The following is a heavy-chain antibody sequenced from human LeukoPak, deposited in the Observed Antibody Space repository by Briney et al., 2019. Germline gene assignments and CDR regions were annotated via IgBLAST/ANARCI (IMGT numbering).Heavy chain of an antibody. CDR3: AKDEESYYYDSSGYRESPHAFDI. CDR1: GFTFSSYG. CDR2: IPYDGSNK. D-gene: IGHD3-22*01. J-gene: IGHJ3*02. Sequence: GGSLRLSCAASGFTFSSYGMHWVRQAPGKGLEWVAFIPYDGSNKYYADSVKGRFTISRDNSKNTLYLQMNSLRAEDTAVYYCAKDEESYYYDSSGYRESPHAFDIWGQGTMVTVSS. V-gene: IGHV3-30*02.